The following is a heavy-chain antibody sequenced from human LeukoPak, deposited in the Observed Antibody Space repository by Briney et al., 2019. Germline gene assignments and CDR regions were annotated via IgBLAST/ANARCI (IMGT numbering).Heavy chain of an antibody. CDR2: IIPILNIP. J-gene: IGHJ6*02. CDR1: GGTFDNSA. V-gene: IGHV1-69*04. D-gene: IGHD1-1*01. CDR3: AREKMEVGYYGLDV. Sequence: SVKVSCKASGGTFDNSAINWVRQAPGQGLEWMGRIIPILNIPNYAHKLQGRVTIAADKSTSTAYMELSSLRSDDTAVYYCAREKMEVGYYGLDVWGQGTTVTVSS.